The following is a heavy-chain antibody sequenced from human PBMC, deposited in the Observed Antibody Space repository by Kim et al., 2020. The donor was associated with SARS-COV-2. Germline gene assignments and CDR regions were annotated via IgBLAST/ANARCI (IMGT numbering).Heavy chain of an antibody. J-gene: IGHJ6*02. V-gene: IGHV3-74*03. CDR1: GFTLSSYW. CDR3: ARSKVVVAATHPDV. CDR2: INSDGSST. Sequence: GGSLRLSCAASGFTLSSYWMYWVRQAPGKGLLWVSRINSDGSSTTYADSVKGRFTISRDKAKNTLYLQMRSLRAEDTAVYYCARSKVVVAATHPDVWGQGTTVTVSS. D-gene: IGHD2-15*01.